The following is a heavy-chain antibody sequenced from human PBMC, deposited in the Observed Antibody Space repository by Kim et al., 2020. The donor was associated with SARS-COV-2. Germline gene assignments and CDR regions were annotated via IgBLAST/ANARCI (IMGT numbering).Heavy chain of an antibody. J-gene: IGHJ6*02. D-gene: IGHD2-2*02. CDR1: GYTFTSYG. V-gene: IGHV1-18*04. Sequence: ASVKVSCKASGYTFTSYGISWVRQAPGQGLEWMGWISAYNGNTNYAQKLQGRVTMTTDTSTSTAYMELRSLRSDDTAVYYCARDHLQYQLLYKHHYYYYGMDVWGQGTTVTVSS. CDR2: ISAYNGNT. CDR3: ARDHLQYQLLYKHHYYYYGMDV.